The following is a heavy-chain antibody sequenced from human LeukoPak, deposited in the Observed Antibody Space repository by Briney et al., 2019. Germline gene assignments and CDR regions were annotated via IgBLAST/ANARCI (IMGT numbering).Heavy chain of an antibody. CDR2: INHSGST. CDR3: ARGPYNWNYVRLKLFDY. Sequence: PSETLSPTCAVYGGSFSGYYWSWIRQPPGKGLEWIGEINHSGSTNYNPSLKSRVTISVDTSKNQFSLKLSSVTAADTAVYYCARGPYNWNYVRLKLFDYWGQGTLVTVSS. CDR1: GGSFSGYY. J-gene: IGHJ4*02. V-gene: IGHV4-34*01. D-gene: IGHD1-7*01.